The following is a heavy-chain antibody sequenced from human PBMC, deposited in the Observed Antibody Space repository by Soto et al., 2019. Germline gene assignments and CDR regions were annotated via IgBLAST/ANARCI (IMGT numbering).Heavy chain of an antibody. CDR1: GFSFSSYW. J-gene: IGHJ4*01. CDR3: AREYDWTNDY. Sequence: GGSLRLSCAASGFSFSSYWMHWVRQPPGKGLVWVSRINSDASSTGYADAVKGRFTISRDNAKDTLFLQMNSLRDEDTAVYYCAREYDWTNDYWGHGTLVTVSS. D-gene: IGHD1-20*01. CDR2: INSDASST. V-gene: IGHV3-74*01.